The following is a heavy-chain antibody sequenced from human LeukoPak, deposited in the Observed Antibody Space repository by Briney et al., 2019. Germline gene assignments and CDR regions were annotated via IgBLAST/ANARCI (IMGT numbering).Heavy chain of an antibody. J-gene: IGHJ4*02. CDR3: AKGGISMIVVYYFDY. CDR1: GFTFSSYW. V-gene: IGHV3-7*03. CDR2: IKQDGSEK. Sequence: GGSLRLSCAASGFTFSSYWMSWVRRAPGKGLEWVANIKQDGSEKYYVDSVRGRFTISRDNAKNSLYLQMNSLRAEDTAVYYCAKGGISMIVVYYFDYWGQGTLVTVSS. D-gene: IGHD3-22*01.